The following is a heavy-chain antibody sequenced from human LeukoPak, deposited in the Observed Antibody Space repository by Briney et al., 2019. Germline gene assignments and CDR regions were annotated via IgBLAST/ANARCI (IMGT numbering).Heavy chain of an antibody. CDR3: AKDIAAAAGTYDAFDI. CDR2: ISWNSGSI. CDR1: GFIFSNYW. V-gene: IGHV3-9*01. J-gene: IGHJ3*02. Sequence: GGSLRLSCADSGFIFSNYWMSWVRQAPGKGLEWVSGISWNSGSIGYADSVKGRFTISRDNAKNSLYLQMNSLRAEDTALYYCAKDIAAAAGTYDAFDIWGQGTMVTVSS. D-gene: IGHD6-13*01.